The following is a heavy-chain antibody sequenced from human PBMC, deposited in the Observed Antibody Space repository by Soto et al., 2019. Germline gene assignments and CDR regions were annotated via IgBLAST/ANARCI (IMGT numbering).Heavy chain of an antibody. CDR3: ATSLSGYYYSY. D-gene: IGHD3-22*01. CDR1: GFTFSSYE. J-gene: IGHJ4*02. V-gene: IGHV3-48*03. CDR2: IHTSGGTI. Sequence: ESGGDLVQPGGSLRLSCAASGFTFSSYEMMWVRQAPGKGLEWVSFIHTSGGTIYYADSVKGRFSISRDNAQNSLYLQMNSLRADDTAVYYCATSLSGYYYSYWGQGTLVTVSS.